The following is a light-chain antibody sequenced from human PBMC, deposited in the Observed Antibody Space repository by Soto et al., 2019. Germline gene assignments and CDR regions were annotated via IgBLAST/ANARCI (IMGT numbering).Light chain of an antibody. CDR3: QQYNNWPLT. CDR2: GAS. Sequence: IVLTQSPATLSVSPWEGATLSCRASQSVSINVAWYQQKPGQSPRLLISGASTRAAGIPARFSGSGSGTEFTLTISSLQSEDFAVYYCQQYNNWPLTFGQGTKVDIK. CDR1: QSVSIN. J-gene: IGKJ1*01. V-gene: IGKV3-15*01.